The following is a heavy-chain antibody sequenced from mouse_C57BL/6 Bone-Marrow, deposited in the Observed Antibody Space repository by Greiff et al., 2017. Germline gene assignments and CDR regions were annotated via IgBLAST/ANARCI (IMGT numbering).Heavy chain of an antibody. CDR3: TKGKITSGY. CDR2: IDPETGGT. J-gene: IGHJ2*01. D-gene: IGHD1-1*01. Sequence: LVESGAELVRPGASVTLSCKASGYTFTDYEMHWVKQTPVHGLEWIGAIDPETGGTAYNQKFKGKAILTADKSSSTAYMELRSLTSEDSAVYYCTKGKITSGYWGQGTTLTVSS. V-gene: IGHV1-15*01. CDR1: GYTFTDYE.